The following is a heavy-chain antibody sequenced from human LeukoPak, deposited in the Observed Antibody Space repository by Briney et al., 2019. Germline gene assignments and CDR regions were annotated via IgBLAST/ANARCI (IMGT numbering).Heavy chain of an antibody. J-gene: IGHJ4*02. CDR2: INSDGSSS. D-gene: IGHD1-7*01. V-gene: IGHV3-74*01. Sequence: PGGSLRLSCAASGFTFSSYWMHWVRQAPGKGLVWVARINSDGSSSTYADSVKGRVTISRDNAKNTLYLQVSSLRAEDTAVYSCARDYSRNYLFDYWGQGTLVTVSS. CDR1: GFTFSSYW. CDR3: ARDYSRNYLFDY.